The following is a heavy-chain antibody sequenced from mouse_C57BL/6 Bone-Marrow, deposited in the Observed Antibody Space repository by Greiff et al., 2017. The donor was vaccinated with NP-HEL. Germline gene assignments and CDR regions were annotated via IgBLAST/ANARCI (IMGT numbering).Heavy chain of an antibody. Sequence: QVQLQQSGAELVRPGSSVKLSCKASGYTFTSYWMHWVKQRPIQGLEWIGNIDPSDSETHYNQKFKDKATLTVDKSSSTAYMQLSSLTSEDSAVYYCARRGNYYGSSNWYFDVWGTGTTVTVSS. J-gene: IGHJ1*03. CDR1: GYTFTSYW. D-gene: IGHD1-1*01. V-gene: IGHV1-52*01. CDR2: IDPSDSET. CDR3: ARRGNYYGSSNWYFDV.